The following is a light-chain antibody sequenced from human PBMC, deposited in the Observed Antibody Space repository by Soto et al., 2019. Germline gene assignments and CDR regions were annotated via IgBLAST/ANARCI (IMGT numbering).Light chain of an antibody. Sequence: DIQMTQSPSSLSASVGDRVTITCQASQDITNYLNWYQQKPGQAPKLLIYDASNLETGVPSRFSGSGSGTDFTFTISSLQAEDIATYYCQQYDNLPVTFGGGTTMEIK. CDR3: QQYDNLPVT. J-gene: IGKJ4*01. CDR1: QDITNY. V-gene: IGKV1-33*01. CDR2: DAS.